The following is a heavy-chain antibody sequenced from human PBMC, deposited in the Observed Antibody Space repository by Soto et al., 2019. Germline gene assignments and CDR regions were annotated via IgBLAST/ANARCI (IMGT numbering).Heavy chain of an antibody. CDR2: ISGSGGST. J-gene: IGHJ6*02. CDR3: ANGRSITGTKWAGYYYYGMDV. CDR1: GFTFSSYA. V-gene: IGHV3-23*01. Sequence: GSLRLSCAASGFTFSSYAMSWVRQAPGKGLEWVSAISGSGGSTYYADSVKGRFTISRDNSKNTLYLQMNSLRAEDTAVYYCANGRSITGTKWAGYYYYGMDVWGQGTTVTVSS. D-gene: IGHD1-7*01.